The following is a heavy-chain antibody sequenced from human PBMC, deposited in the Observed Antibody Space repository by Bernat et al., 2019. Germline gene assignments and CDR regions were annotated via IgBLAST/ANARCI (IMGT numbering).Heavy chain of an antibody. Sequence: EVQLVESGGDLVEPGGSLRLSCTASGFTFSSAWMSWVRQAPGKGLEWVGRIKPKTDGGTTDYAAPVKGRFIISRDDSKNTLFLQMNSLMTEDTAIYYCTMSARRWGDFDFWGQGTLVTVSP. V-gene: IGHV3-15*01. CDR3: TMSARRWGDFDF. D-gene: IGHD6-6*01. CDR2: IKPKTDGGTT. J-gene: IGHJ4*02. CDR1: GFTFSSAW.